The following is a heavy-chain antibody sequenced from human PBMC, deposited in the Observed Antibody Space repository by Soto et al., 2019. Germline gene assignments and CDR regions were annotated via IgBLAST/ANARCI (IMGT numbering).Heavy chain of an antibody. CDR3: AKGPNSASGCYYMDV. V-gene: IGHV3-13*01. Sequence: GGSLRLSCAASGLTLSTYDMHWVRQATGKGLEWVAALSYAGDTYYPGSVKGRFTVSREGAKNSLYLQMNSLTAGDTAVYYCAKGPNSASGCYYMDVWGKGTTVTVSS. CDR2: LSYAGDT. CDR1: GLTLSTYD. J-gene: IGHJ6*03. D-gene: IGHD3-10*01.